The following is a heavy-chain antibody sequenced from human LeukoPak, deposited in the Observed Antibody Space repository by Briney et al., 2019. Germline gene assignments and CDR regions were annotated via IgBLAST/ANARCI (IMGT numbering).Heavy chain of an antibody. Sequence: TSGTLSLTCAVSGGSISSSNWWSWVRQPPGTGLEWIGEIYHSGSTNYNPSLKSRVTISVDKSKNQFSLKLSSVTAADTAVYYCARAPLGGYCSSTSCYPPHDAFDIWGQGTMVTVSS. V-gene: IGHV4-4*02. J-gene: IGHJ3*02. CDR3: ARAPLGGYCSSTSCYPPHDAFDI. CDR1: GGSISSSNW. D-gene: IGHD2-2*01. CDR2: IYHSGST.